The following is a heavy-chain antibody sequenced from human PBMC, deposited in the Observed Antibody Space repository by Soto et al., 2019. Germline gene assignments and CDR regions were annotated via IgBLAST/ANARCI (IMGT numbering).Heavy chain of an antibody. V-gene: IGHV3-23*01. CDR1: GFTFSSYA. CDR3: SKSESYDYIWGVDY. J-gene: IGHJ4*02. Sequence: EVQLLESGGGLVQPGGSLRLSCAASGFTFSSYAMSWVRQAPGKGLEWVSAISGSGGSTYYADSVKGRFTISRDNSKNTLYLQMISLRAEDTAVYYCSKSESYDYIWGVDYWGQGTLVTVSS. CDR2: ISGSGGST. D-gene: IGHD3-16*01.